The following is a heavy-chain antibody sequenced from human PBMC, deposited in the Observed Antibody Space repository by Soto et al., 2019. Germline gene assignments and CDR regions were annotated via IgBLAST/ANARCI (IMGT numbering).Heavy chain of an antibody. V-gene: IGHV3-30-3*01. CDR3: ARESGLGLGRDYYYYYGMDV. Sequence: PWGSLRLSCAASGFILSSYAMHWVRQAPGKGLEWVAVISYDGSNKYYADSVKGRFTISRDNSKNTLYLQMNSLRAEDTAVYYCARESGLGLGRDYYYYYGMDVWGQGTTVTVSS. CDR2: ISYDGSNK. J-gene: IGHJ6*02. D-gene: IGHD3-3*01. CDR1: GFILSSYA.